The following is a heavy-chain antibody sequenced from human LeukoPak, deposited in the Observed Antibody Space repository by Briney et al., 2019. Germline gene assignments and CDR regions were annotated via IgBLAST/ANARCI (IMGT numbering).Heavy chain of an antibody. CDR2: IYHSGST. D-gene: IGHD6-19*01. CDR1: GYSISSGYY. V-gene: IGHV4-38-2*01. CDR3: ARAAVAGTEAVDY. J-gene: IGHJ4*02. Sequence: SETLSLTCAVSGYSISSGYYWGWIRQPPGKGLEWIGSIYHSGSTYYNPSLKSRVTISVDTSKNQFSLKLSSVTAADTAVYYCARAAVAGTEAVDYWGQGTLVTVSS.